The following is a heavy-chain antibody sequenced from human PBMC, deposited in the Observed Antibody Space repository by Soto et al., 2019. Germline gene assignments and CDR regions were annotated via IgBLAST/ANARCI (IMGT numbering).Heavy chain of an antibody. CDR3: ARTGGSGSYYYYYYGMDV. CDR2: MNPNSGNT. Sequence: ASVKVSCKASGYTFTSYDINWVRQATGQGLEWMGWMNPNSGNTGYAQKFQGRVTMTRNTSISTAHMELSSLRSEDTAVYYCARTGGSGSYYYYYYGMDVWGQGTTVTVSS. CDR1: GYTFTSYD. D-gene: IGHD3-10*01. V-gene: IGHV1-8*01. J-gene: IGHJ6*02.